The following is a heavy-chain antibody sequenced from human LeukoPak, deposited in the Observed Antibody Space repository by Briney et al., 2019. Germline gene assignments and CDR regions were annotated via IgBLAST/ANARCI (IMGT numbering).Heavy chain of an antibody. Sequence: ASVKVSCKASGYTFTGYYMHWVRQAPGQGLEWRGWINPNSGGTNYAQKFQGRVTITADESTSTAYMELSSLRSEDTAVYYCAAASSGYYYGYFNYWGQGTLVTVSS. CDR2: INPNSGGT. J-gene: IGHJ4*02. CDR3: AAASSGYYYGYFNY. CDR1: GYTFTGYY. D-gene: IGHD3-22*01. V-gene: IGHV1-2*02.